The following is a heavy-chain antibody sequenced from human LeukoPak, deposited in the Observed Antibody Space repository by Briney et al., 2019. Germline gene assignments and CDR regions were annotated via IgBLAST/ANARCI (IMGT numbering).Heavy chain of an antibody. Sequence: GGSLRLSCAASGFTFRSYAMTWVRQAPGKGLEGVSAISDSGGKTSYADSVKGRFTISRDNSKNTLYMQMNSLRVEDTAVYSCARAWSCACWGPGTRVPASS. J-gene: IGHJ4*02. D-gene: IGHD1-26*01. CDR1: GFTFRSYA. CDR3: ARAWSCAC. V-gene: IGHV3-23*01. CDR2: ISDSGGKT.